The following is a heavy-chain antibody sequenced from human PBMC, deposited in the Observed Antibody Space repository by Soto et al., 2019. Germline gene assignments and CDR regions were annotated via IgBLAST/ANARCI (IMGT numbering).Heavy chain of an antibody. J-gene: IGHJ4*02. V-gene: IGHV4-39*01. CDR2: IYYSGST. CDR1: GGSISSSSYY. D-gene: IGHD6-19*01. Sequence: QLQLQESGPGLVKPSETLSLTCTVSGGSISSSSYYWGWIRQPPGKGLEWIGSIYYSGSTYYNPSPKSRVTISVDPSKNQFSLKLSSVTAADSAVYCWARPRQAGTRVDYWGQGTLVTVSS. CDR3: ARPRQAGTRVDY.